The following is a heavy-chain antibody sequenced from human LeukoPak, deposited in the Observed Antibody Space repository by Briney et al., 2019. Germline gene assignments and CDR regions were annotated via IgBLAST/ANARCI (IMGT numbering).Heavy chain of an antibody. CDR1: VGSVSSGSYY. Sequence: SETLSLTSTLPVGSVSSGSYYWSWIRQPPGKGLEWIGYLYYSGSTNYNPSLKSRVTISVDTSKNQFSLKLSSVTAADTAVYYCAREWNDCSSTSCFNWFDPWGQGTLVTVSS. V-gene: IGHV4-61*01. CDR3: AREWNDCSSTSCFNWFDP. D-gene: IGHD2-2*01. CDR2: LYYSGST. J-gene: IGHJ5*02.